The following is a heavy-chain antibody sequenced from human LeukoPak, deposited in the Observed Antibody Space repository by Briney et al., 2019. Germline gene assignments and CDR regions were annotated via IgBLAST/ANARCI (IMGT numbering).Heavy chain of an antibody. Sequence: PSETLSLTCTVSGGSISGYYWSWIRQPPGKGLEWIGYIYYSGSTNYNPSLKSRVTISVDTSKNQFSLKLSSVTAADTAVYYCARRKGGYTIDYWGQGTLVTVSS. V-gene: IGHV4-59*01. CDR1: GGSISGYY. D-gene: IGHD3-10*01. J-gene: IGHJ4*02. CDR2: IYYSGST. CDR3: ARRKGGYTIDY.